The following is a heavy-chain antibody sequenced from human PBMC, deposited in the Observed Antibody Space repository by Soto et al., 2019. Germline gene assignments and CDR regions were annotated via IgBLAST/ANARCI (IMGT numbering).Heavy chain of an antibody. Sequence: PSETLSLTCTVSGGSISSYYWSWIRQPPGKGLEWIGYIYYSGSTNYNPSLKSRVTISVDTSKNQFSLKLSSVTAADTAVYYCARFEVVGSFTNWFDPWGQGTLVTVSS. CDR3: ARFEVVGSFTNWFDP. CDR1: GGSISSYY. V-gene: IGHV4-59*01. J-gene: IGHJ5*02. D-gene: IGHD3-22*01. CDR2: IYYSGST.